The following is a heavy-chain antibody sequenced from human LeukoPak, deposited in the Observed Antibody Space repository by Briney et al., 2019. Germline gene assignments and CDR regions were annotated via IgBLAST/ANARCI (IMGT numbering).Heavy chain of an antibody. CDR1: GISFSNYA. CDR2: ISYLSSHV. D-gene: IGHD3-16*01. J-gene: IGHJ4*02. V-gene: IGHV3-21*01. CDR3: GRAFPPLRTSSAGDL. Sequence: GGSLRLSCAASGISFSNYAMSWVRQAPGKGLEWVSSISYLSSHVYYGDSVKGRFSISRDNAKNSLYLQMNSLGAEDTAIYYCGRAFPPLRTSSAGDLWGQGILVTVSS.